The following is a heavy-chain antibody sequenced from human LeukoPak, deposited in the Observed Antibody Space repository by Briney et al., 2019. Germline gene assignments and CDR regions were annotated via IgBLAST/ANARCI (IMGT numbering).Heavy chain of an antibody. Sequence: ASVKVSCKASGYTFTGYDINWVRQATGQGLEWMGWMNPNSGNTGYAQKFQGRVTMTRNTSISTAYMELSSLRSEDTAVYYCARGILWYNAFDIWGQGTMVTVSS. CDR2: MNPNSGNT. CDR3: ARGILWYNAFDI. CDR1: GYTFTGYD. D-gene: IGHD2-21*01. J-gene: IGHJ3*02. V-gene: IGHV1-8*01.